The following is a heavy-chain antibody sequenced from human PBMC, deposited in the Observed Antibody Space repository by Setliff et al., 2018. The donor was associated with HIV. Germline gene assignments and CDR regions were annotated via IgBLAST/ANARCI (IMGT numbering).Heavy chain of an antibody. CDR3: ARAYCGGDCYSGSRGYYYYYGMDV. V-gene: IGHV1-69*11. Sequence: SVKVSCKASGYTFTGYYMHWVRQAPGQGLEWMGWINPILGTANYAQKFQGRVTITADESTSTAYMELSSLRSEDTAVYYCARAYCGGDCYSGSRGYYYYYGMDVWGQGTTVTVS. D-gene: IGHD2-21*02. CDR2: INPILGTA. J-gene: IGHJ6*02. CDR1: GYTFTGYY.